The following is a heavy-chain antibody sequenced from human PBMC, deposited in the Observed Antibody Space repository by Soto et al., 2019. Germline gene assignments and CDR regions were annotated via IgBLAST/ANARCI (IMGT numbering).Heavy chain of an antibody. Sequence: GASVKVSCKASGYTFTNYGISWVRQASGQGLEWMGWINTYNGNTNHAQKLQGRVTMTTDTSTSTAYMELRSLRSDDTAVYYCARGVGSGTYYNQYNWFDPWGQGTLVTVSS. V-gene: IGHV1-18*01. D-gene: IGHD3-10*01. CDR3: ARGVGSGTYYNQYNWFDP. CDR1: GYTFTNYG. CDR2: INTYNGNT. J-gene: IGHJ5*02.